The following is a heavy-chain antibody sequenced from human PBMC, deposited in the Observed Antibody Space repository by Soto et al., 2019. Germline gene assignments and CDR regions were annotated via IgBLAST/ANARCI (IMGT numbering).Heavy chain of an antibody. CDR3: ARAGGAYSGYDWSAFDI. J-gene: IGHJ3*02. V-gene: IGHV3-30-3*01. CDR1: GFTFSSYA. Sequence: GGSLRLSCAASGFTFSSYAMHWVRQAPGKGLEWVAVISYDGSNKYYADSVKGRFTISRDNSKNTLYLQMNSLRAEDTAVYYCARAGGAYSGYDWSAFDIWGQGTMVTLSS. CDR2: ISYDGSNK. D-gene: IGHD5-12*01.